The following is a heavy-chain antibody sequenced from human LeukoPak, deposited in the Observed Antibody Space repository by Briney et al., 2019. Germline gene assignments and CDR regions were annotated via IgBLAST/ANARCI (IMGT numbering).Heavy chain of an antibody. D-gene: IGHD6-19*01. CDR2: INWNSDII. CDR3: AKDSAVAGRHFDP. Sequence: GRSLRLSCAASGFTFEDYAMHWVRQAPGKGLEWVSGINWNSDIIDYADSVKGRFTISRDNAKNSLYLQMNSLRPEDTALYYCAKDSAVAGRHFDPWGQGTLVTVSS. CDR1: GFTFEDYA. V-gene: IGHV3-9*01. J-gene: IGHJ5*02.